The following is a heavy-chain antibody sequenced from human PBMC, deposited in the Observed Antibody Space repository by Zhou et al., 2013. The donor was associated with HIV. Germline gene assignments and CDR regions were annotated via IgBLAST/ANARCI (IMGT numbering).Heavy chain of an antibody. CDR2: LSTFNGNT. J-gene: IGHJ3*02. Sequence: LLQSATEVNRPGASVTISCQTSGYTFTKNYIHWVRQAPGQGLEWMGWLSTFNGNTNYAQKLQGRVTMTTDTSTSTAYMELRSLRSDDTAVYYCARESGSYPDAFDIWGQGTMVTVSS. CDR1: GYTFTKNY. CDR3: ARESGSYPDAFDI. D-gene: IGHD1-26*01. V-gene: IGHV1-18*04.